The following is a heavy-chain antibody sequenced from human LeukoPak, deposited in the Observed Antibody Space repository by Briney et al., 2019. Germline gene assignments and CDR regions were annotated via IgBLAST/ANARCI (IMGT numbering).Heavy chain of an antibody. Sequence: GRSLRLSCAASGFTFDDYAMHWVRQAPGKGLEWVSGISWNSGSIGYADSVKGRFTISRDNAKNSLYLQMNSLRAEDTALYYCAEGAGNYYMDVWGKGTTVTVSS. D-gene: IGHD6-19*01. CDR3: AEGAGNYYMDV. V-gene: IGHV3-9*01. CDR1: GFTFDDYA. J-gene: IGHJ6*03. CDR2: ISWNSGSI.